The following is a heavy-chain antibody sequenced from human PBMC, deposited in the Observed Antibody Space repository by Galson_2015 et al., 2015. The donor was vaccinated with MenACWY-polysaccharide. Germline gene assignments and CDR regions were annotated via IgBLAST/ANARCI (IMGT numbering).Heavy chain of an antibody. V-gene: IGHV3-30*18. CDR1: RFTFSDYG. J-gene: IGHJ3*02. CDR2: ISSDGSNK. CDR3: AKDTGPGEYAYSWGTFDI. Sequence: SLRLSCAASRFTFSDYGMHWVRQAPGKGLEWVAVISSDGSNKYYADSVKGRFTISRDNSKNTLYLQMSTLRPEDTAVYYCAKDTGPGEYAYSWGTFDIWGRGTMVTVSS. D-gene: IGHD3-10*01.